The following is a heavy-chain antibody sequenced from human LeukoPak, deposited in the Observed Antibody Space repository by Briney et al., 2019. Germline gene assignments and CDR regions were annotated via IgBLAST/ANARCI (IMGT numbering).Heavy chain of an antibody. J-gene: IGHJ4*02. V-gene: IGHV1-69*05. CDR2: IIPIFGTA. Sequence: SVKVSCKASGGTFSSYAISWVRQAPGQRLEWMGRIIPIFGTANYAQKFQGRVTITTDESTSTAYMELSSLRSEDTAVYYCARSLRAYYDYVWGSYRFDYWGQGTLVTVSS. CDR1: GGTFSSYA. CDR3: ARSLRAYYDYVWGSYRFDY. D-gene: IGHD3-16*02.